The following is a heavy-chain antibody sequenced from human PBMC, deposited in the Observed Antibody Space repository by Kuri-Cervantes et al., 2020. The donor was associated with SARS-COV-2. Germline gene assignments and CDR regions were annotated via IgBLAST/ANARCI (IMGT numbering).Heavy chain of an antibody. J-gene: IGHJ6*02. V-gene: IGHV1-69*06. CDR1: GYTFTSYA. D-gene: IGHD2-2*01. CDR3: AREGGYVVVVPVANGMDV. Sequence: SVKVSCKASGYTFTSYAMNWVRQAPGQGLEWMGGTIPVFGSANYAQKFQGRITITADKSTTTAYMELSSLRSEDTAVYYCAREGGYVVVVPVANGMDVWGQGTTVTVSS. CDR2: TIPVFGSA.